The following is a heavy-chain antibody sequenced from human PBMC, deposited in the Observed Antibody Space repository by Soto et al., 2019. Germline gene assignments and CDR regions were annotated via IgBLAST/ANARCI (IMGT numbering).Heavy chain of an antibody. D-gene: IGHD3-10*01. V-gene: IGHV3-23*01. J-gene: IGHJ4*02. CDR1: GFTFSSYA. CDR2: ISGSGGST. CDR3: AKCYGSGSYDFYFDY. Sequence: GGSLRLSCVASGFTFSSYAMSWVRQAPGKGLEWVSAISGSGGSTYYADSVKGRFTISRDNTKNTLYLQMNSLSAEDTAVYYCAKCYGSGSYDFYFDYWGQGTLVTVSS.